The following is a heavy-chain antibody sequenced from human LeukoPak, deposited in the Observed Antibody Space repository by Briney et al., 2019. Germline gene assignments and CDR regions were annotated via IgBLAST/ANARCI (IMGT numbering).Heavy chain of an antibody. Sequence: PGGSLRLSCAASGFTFSSYAMSWVRQAPGKGLEWVSAISGSGGSTYYADSVKGRFTISGDNSKNTLYLQMNSLRAEDTAVYYCASLHWELPFYYFDYWGQGALVTVSS. D-gene: IGHD1-26*01. J-gene: IGHJ4*02. CDR2: ISGSGGST. CDR3: ASLHWELPFYYFDY. V-gene: IGHV3-23*01. CDR1: GFTFSSYA.